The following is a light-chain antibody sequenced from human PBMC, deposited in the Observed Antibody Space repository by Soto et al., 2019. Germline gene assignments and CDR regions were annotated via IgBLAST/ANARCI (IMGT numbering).Light chain of an antibody. CDR3: SSYASSGTLV. J-gene: IGLJ3*02. V-gene: IGLV2-14*01. CDR1: TSDIGGYNY. CDR2: EVR. Sequence: QSALTQSASVSGSPGQSITISCTGTTSDIGGYNYVSWHQQHPGKAPKLMIHEVRYRPSGVSNRFSGSKSGNTASLTISGLQAEYEADYYCSSYASSGTLVFGGGTKLTVL.